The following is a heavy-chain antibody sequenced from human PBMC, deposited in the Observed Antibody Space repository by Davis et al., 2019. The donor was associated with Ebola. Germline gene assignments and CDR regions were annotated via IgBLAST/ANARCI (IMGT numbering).Heavy chain of an antibody. Sequence: GGSLRLSCTDSVITFSSYAMTWVRQAPGKGLEWVSAISGSGGSTYYVDSVKGRFTISRDNSKKTLYLQMNSLRAEDTAVYYCARDLVVVVAANQGWYYGMDVWGKGTTVTVSS. CDR3: ARDLVVVVAANQGWYYGMDV. D-gene: IGHD2-15*01. V-gene: IGHV3-23*01. CDR1: VITFSSYA. CDR2: ISGSGGST. J-gene: IGHJ6*04.